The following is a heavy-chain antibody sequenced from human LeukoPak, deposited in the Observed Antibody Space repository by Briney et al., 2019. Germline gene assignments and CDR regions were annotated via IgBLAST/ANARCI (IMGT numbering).Heavy chain of an antibody. CDR3: ARETEMANLDY. CDR2: IYYSGTTNSGST. V-gene: IGHV4-59*01. J-gene: IGHJ4*02. CDR1: GGSIRSDY. Sequence: SETLSLTCTVSGGSIRSDYWSWIRQPPGKGLEWIGYIYYSGTTNSGSTNYNPSLKSRVTISVDTSKSQFSLRVNSVTAADTAVYYCARETEMANLDYWGQGTLVTVSS. D-gene: IGHD5-24*01.